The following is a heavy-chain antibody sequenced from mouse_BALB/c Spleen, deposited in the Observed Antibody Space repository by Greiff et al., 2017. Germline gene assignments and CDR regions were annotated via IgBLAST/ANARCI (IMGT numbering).Heavy chain of an antibody. V-gene: IGHV5-9-3*01. CDR3: ASGDFDY. CDR1: GFTFSSYA. J-gene: IGHJ2*01. CDR2: ISSGGSYT. Sequence: EVQLVESGGGLVKPGGSLKLSCAASGFTFSSYAMSWVRQTPEKRLEWVATISSGGSYTYYPDSVKGRFTISRDNAKNTLYLQMSSLRSEDTAMYYCASGDFDYWGQGTTLTVSS.